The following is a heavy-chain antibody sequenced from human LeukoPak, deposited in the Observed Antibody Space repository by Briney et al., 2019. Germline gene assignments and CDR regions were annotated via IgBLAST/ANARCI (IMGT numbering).Heavy chain of an antibody. J-gene: IGHJ4*02. CDR1: GFPFNNYW. CDR2: INTDGRTT. V-gene: IGHV3-74*01. CDR3: ARDYVYAFDY. Sequence: PGGSLRLSCAASGFPFNNYWIHWVRQAPGKGLMWVSSINTDGRTTRYAASVQGRFTISRDNAKNALYLQMNSLRAEDTAVYFCARDYVYAFDYWGQGTLVTVSS. D-gene: IGHD2/OR15-2a*01.